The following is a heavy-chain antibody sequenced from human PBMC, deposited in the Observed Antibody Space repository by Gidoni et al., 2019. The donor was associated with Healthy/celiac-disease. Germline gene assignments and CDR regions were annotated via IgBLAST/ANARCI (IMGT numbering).Heavy chain of an antibody. J-gene: IGHJ4*02. D-gene: IGHD6-25*01. CDR1: GFTFSSYE. V-gene: IGHV3-48*03. CDR2: ISSSGSTI. CDR3: ARDSGLPPYFDY. Sequence: EVQLVESGGGLVQHGGSLRLSCAASGFTFSSYEINWIRQAPGKGLGWVSYISSSGSTIYYADSVKGRFTISRANAKNSLYLQMNILRAEDTAVYYCARDSGLPPYFDYWGQGTLVTVSS.